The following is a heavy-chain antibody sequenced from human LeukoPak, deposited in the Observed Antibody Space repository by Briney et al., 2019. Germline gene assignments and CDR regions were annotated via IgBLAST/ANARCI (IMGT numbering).Heavy chain of an antibody. Sequence: PSETLSLTCAVYGGSFSGYYWSWIRQPPGKGLEWIGEINHSGSTNYNPSLKSRVTISVDTSKNQFSLKLSSVTAADTAVYYCARDMAPGTYYDSSGYYSTDYWGQGTLVTVSS. CDR2: INHSGST. D-gene: IGHD3-22*01. V-gene: IGHV4-34*01. CDR1: GGSFSGYY. CDR3: ARDMAPGTYYDSSGYYSTDY. J-gene: IGHJ4*02.